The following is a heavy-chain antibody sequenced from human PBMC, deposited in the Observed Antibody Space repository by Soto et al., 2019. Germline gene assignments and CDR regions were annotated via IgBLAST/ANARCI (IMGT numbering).Heavy chain of an antibody. J-gene: IGHJ6*02. Sequence: SLRLSCAASGFPFSSYAMSWVRQAPGKGLEWVSAISGSGGSTYYADSVKGRFTISRDNSKNTLYLQMNSLRAEDTAVYYCAKGAIFGVVPNQDYYYYGMDVWGQGTTVTVSS. V-gene: IGHV3-23*01. CDR1: GFPFSSYA. D-gene: IGHD3-3*01. CDR3: AKGAIFGVVPNQDYYYYGMDV. CDR2: ISGSGGST.